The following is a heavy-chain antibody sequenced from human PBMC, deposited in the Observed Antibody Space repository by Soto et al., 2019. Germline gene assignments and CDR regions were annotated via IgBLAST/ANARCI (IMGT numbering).Heavy chain of an antibody. CDR2: INPSGGST. CDR1: GYTFTSYY. V-gene: IGHV1-46*01. CDR3: ARDHPTDYFDY. Sequence: GASVKVSCKASGYTFTSYYMHWVRQAPGQGLEWMGIINPSGGSTSYAQKFQGRVTITTDTSTSTAYMELSSLRSEDTAVYYCARDHPTDYFDYWGQGTLVTVSS. J-gene: IGHJ4*02.